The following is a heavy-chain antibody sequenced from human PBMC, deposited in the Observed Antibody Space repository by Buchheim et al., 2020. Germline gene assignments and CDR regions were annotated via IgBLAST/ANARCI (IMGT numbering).Heavy chain of an antibody. CDR3: AKGYGSGSYGRLYYFDY. V-gene: IGHV3-23*01. CDR1: GFTFSSYA. CDR2: ISGSGGST. J-gene: IGHJ4*02. D-gene: IGHD3-10*01. Sequence: EVQLLESGGGLVQPGGSLRLSCAASGFTFSSYAMSWVRQAPGKGLEWVSAISGSGGSTYYADSVKGRFTISRDNAQNTLYLPMNSLRAEDTAVYYCAKGYGSGSYGRLYYFDYWGQGTL.